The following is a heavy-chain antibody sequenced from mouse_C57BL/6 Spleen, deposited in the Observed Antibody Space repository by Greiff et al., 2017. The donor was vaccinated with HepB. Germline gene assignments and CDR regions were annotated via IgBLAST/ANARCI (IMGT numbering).Heavy chain of an antibody. CDR3: ARGVIYYGSSLYAMDY. J-gene: IGHJ4*01. D-gene: IGHD1-1*01. V-gene: IGHV1-72*01. CDR1: GYTFTSYW. Sequence: QVQLQQPGAELVKPGASVKLSCKASGYTFTSYWMHWVKQRPGRGLEWIGRIDPNSGGTKYNEKFKSKATLTVDKPSSTAYMQLSCLTSEDSAVYYCARGVIYYGSSLYAMDYWGQGTSVTVSS. CDR2: IDPNSGGT.